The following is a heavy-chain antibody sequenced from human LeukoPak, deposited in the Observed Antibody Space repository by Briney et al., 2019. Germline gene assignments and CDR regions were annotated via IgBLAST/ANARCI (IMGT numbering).Heavy chain of an antibody. CDR2: IYTSGST. Sequence: PSQTLSLTCTVSGGSISSGSYYWGWVRQPAGKGLEWLGRIYTSGSTNYNPSLKSRVTISVDTSKNQFSLKLSSVTAADTAVYYCARALYYYDSSGYYNAFDIWGQGTMVTVSS. CDR1: GGSISSGSYY. D-gene: IGHD3-22*01. CDR3: ARALYYYDSSGYYNAFDI. J-gene: IGHJ3*02. V-gene: IGHV4-61*02.